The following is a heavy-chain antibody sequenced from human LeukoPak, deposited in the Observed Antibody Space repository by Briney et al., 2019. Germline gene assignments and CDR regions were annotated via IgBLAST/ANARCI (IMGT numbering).Heavy chain of an antibody. D-gene: IGHD3-3*01. CDR1: GGTFSSYA. CDR3: ARSRGLRFLEWLPLES. Sequence: SVKVSCKASGGTFSSYAISWVRLAPGQGLEWMGGIIPIFGTANYAQKFQGRVTITTDESTSTAYMELSSLRSEDTAVYYCARSRGLRFLEWLPLESWGQGTLVTVSS. J-gene: IGHJ4*02. CDR2: IIPIFGTA. V-gene: IGHV1-69*05.